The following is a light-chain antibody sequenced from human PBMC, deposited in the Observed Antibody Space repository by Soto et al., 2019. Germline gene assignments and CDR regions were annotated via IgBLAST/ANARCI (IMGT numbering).Light chain of an antibody. Sequence: DIPMTQSPSSLSSSVGDRVTITCQASQDISTYLNWYEQKPGKAPKLLIYDASNLETGVPSRFSGSGSGTEFTFTISSLQPEDIATYYCQQFDNFPFTFGQGTKVEIK. V-gene: IGKV1-33*01. CDR1: QDISTY. J-gene: IGKJ2*01. CDR3: QQFDNFPFT. CDR2: DAS.